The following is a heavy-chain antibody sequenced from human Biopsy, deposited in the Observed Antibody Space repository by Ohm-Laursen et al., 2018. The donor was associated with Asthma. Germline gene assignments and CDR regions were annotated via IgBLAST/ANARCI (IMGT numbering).Heavy chain of an antibody. CDR1: SGSGGYMRSGNYY. Sequence: SQTLSLTCSLSSGSGGYMRSGNYYWGWIRQPPGKGLEWIGYIYASGSTFYNPSLKSRVTISTDTSKNQFSLKLSSVTAADTAVFYCAREDWVRYYFDYWGQGNLVTVSS. CDR3: AREDWVRYYFDY. CDR2: IYASGST. D-gene: IGHD3/OR15-3a*01. V-gene: IGHV4-30-4*08. J-gene: IGHJ4*02.